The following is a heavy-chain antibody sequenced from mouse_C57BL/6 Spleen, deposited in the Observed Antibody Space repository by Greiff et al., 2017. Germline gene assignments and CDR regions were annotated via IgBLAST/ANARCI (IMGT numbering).Heavy chain of an antibody. J-gene: IGHJ2*01. CDR3: ARGGITTVADY. CDR1: GFTFSSYA. V-gene: IGHV5-4*01. D-gene: IGHD1-1*01. CDR2: ISDGGSYT. Sequence: EVQRVESGGGLVKPGGSLKLSCAASGFTFSSYAMSWVRQTPEKRLEWVATISDGGSYTYYPDNVKGRFTISRDNAKNNLYLQMSHLKSEDTAMYYCARGGITTVADYWGQGTTLTVSS.